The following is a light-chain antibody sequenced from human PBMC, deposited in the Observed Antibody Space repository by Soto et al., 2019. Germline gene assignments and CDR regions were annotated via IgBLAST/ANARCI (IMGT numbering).Light chain of an antibody. Sequence: DIQLTQSPSSLSASIGDRVTITCRASQSISSYLNWYQQKPGKAPKLLIYAASSLQSGVPSRFSGSGSGTEFTLTISSLQPEDFATYYCQQNYSNPLSFGGGTRVDIK. J-gene: IGKJ4*01. CDR3: QQNYSNPLS. CDR1: QSISSY. CDR2: AAS. V-gene: IGKV1-39*01.